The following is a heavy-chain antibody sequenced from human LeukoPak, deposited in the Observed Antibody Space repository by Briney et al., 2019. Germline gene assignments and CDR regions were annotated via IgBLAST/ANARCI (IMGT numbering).Heavy chain of an antibody. Sequence: GGSLRLSCEASGFTFCRYWMSWVRQAPGKGLEWVASIREDGSETYPADSVRGRFTFSRDNAKNSLYLQMNSLRVEDTAVYYCVRSSDMTGDLHDAFDIWGRGTMVTVSS. D-gene: IGHD3-9*01. J-gene: IGHJ3*02. V-gene: IGHV3-7*01. CDR1: GFTFCRYW. CDR3: VRSSDMTGDLHDAFDI. CDR2: IREDGSET.